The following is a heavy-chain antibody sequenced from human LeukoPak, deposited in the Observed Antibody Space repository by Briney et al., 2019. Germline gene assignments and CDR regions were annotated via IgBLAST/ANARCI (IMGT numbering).Heavy chain of an antibody. CDR1: GGSISTYY. CDR2: IYYSGSI. CDR3: ARSRGYSYGTTFLDY. V-gene: IGHV4-59*08. Sequence: SETLSLTCTVSGGSISTYYWSWIREPPGKGLEWIGYIYYSGSINYNPSLKSRVTISVDTSKNQFSLKLSSVTAADTAVYYCARSRGYSYGTTFLDYWGQGTLVTVSS. D-gene: IGHD5-18*01. J-gene: IGHJ4*02.